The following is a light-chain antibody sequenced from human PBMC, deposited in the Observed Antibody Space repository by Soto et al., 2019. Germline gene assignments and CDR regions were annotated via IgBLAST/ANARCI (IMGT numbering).Light chain of an antibody. Sequence: DIQMTQSPPTLSASVGERVTITCRASQSISDWLAWYQQKPGKAPKLLIYAASTLESRVPSRFSGTGSGTEFTLTISGLQPDDFATYYYQHYKTSSPAFGQGTEVEMK. J-gene: IGKJ1*01. CDR2: AAS. CDR1: QSISDW. V-gene: IGKV1-5*01. CDR3: QHYKTSSPA.